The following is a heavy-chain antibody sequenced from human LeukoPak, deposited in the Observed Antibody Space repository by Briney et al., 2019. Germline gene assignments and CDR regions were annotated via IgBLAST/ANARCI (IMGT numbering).Heavy chain of an antibody. Sequence: GESLKISCKGSGYSFTSYWIGWVRQMPGKGLEWMGIIYPGDSDTRYSPSFQGQVTISADKSISTTYLQWSSLKASDTAMYYCARQIKYSSSSPPYYYYMDVWGKGTTVTVSS. CDR2: IYPGDSDT. CDR1: GYSFTSYW. D-gene: IGHD6-6*01. V-gene: IGHV5-51*01. J-gene: IGHJ6*03. CDR3: ARQIKYSSSSPPYYYYMDV.